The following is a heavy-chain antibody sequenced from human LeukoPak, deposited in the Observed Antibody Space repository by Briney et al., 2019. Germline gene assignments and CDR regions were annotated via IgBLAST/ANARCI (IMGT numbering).Heavy chain of an antibody. J-gene: IGHJ6*04. CDR1: GFTFSSYG. CDR2: ISYDGSNK. D-gene: IGHD3-16*01. Sequence: GRSLRLSCAASGFTFSSYGMHWVRQAPGKGLEWVAVISYDGSNKYYADSVKGRFTISRDNSKNTLYLQMNSLRAEDTAVYYCAKNQPPYVYFWETSSGMTVGAKGPTST. V-gene: IGHV3-30*18. CDR3: AKNQPPYVYFWETSSGMTV.